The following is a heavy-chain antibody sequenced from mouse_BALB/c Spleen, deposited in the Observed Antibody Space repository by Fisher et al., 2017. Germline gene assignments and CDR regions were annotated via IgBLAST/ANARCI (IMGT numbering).Heavy chain of an antibody. J-gene: IGHJ1*01. CDR3: AREYGWYFDV. D-gene: IGHD2-10*02. Sequence: KFKGKATLTVDKSSSTAYMELRSLTSEDTAVYYCAREYGWYFDVWGAGTTVTVSS. V-gene: IGHV1-18*01.